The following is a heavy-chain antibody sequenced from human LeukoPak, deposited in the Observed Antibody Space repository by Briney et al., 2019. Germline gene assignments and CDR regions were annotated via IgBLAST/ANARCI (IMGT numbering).Heavy chain of an antibody. V-gene: IGHV3-9*01. CDR3: AKGQLDYYYYGMDV. CDR2: ISWNSGSI. Sequence: PGGSLRLSCAASGFTFSSYAMSWVRQAPGKGLEWVSGISWNSGSIGYADSVKGRFTISRDNAKNSLYLQMNSLRAEDTALYYCAKGQLDYYYYGMDVWGQGTTVTVSS. J-gene: IGHJ6*02. D-gene: IGHD6-13*01. CDR1: GFTFSSYA.